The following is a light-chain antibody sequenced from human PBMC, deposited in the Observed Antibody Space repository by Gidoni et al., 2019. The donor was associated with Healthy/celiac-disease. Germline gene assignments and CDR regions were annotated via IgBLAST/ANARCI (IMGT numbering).Light chain of an antibody. Sequence: DIQMTQRPSSLSASVGDRVTITCRASQSISSYLNWYQQKPGKAPKLLIYAASSLQSGVPSRFSGSGSGTDFTLTISSLQPEDFATYYCQQSYSTPLTFGGGTKVEIK. CDR2: AAS. V-gene: IGKV1-39*01. CDR3: QQSYSTPLT. J-gene: IGKJ4*01. CDR1: QSISSY.